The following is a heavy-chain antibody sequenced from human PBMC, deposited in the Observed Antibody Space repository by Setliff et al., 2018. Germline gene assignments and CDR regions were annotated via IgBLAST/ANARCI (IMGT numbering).Heavy chain of an antibody. V-gene: IGHV4-39*01. D-gene: IGHD2-21*01. Sequence: SETLSLTCTVSGGSISSISYYWGWIRQPPGKGLEWIGSIYYSGSTYYNPSLKSRVTISVDTSKNQFSLKLSSVTAADTAVYYCARSVVVIAYDAFDIWGQGTMVTVSS. J-gene: IGHJ3*02. CDR2: IYYSGST. CDR1: GGSISSISYY. CDR3: ARSVVVIAYDAFDI.